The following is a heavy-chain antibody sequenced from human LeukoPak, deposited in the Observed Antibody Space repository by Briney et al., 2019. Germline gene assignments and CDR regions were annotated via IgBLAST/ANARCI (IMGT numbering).Heavy chain of an antibody. D-gene: IGHD6-13*01. CDR3: ARARSAAGNFDY. Sequence: SQTLSLTCTVSGGSTSRGGYYWSWIRQHPGKGLEWIGYIYYSGSTYYNPSLKSRVTISADTSKNQFSLKLSSVTAADTAVYYCARARSAAGNFDYWGQGTLVTVSS. V-gene: IGHV4-31*03. CDR1: GGSTSRGGYY. J-gene: IGHJ4*02. CDR2: IYYSGST.